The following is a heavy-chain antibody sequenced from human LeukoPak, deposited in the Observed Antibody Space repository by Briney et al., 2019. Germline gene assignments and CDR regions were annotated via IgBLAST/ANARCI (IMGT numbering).Heavy chain of an antibody. CDR2: ISGDGDNT. D-gene: IGHD3-22*01. Sequence: GGSLRLSCAASGFTFSSYAMSWVRQAPGKGLEWVSAISGDGDNTYYGDSVKGRFTISRDNSKNTLYLQMNSLRAEDTAVYYGYYYTNDDFDMWGQGTMVTVSS. CDR3: YYYTNDDFDM. CDR1: GFTFSSYA. V-gene: IGHV3-23*01. J-gene: IGHJ3*02.